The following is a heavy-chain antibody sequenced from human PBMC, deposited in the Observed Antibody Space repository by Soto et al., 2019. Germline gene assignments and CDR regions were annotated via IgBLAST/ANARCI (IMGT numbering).Heavy chain of an antibody. J-gene: IGHJ3*02. CDR3: SINLVGGVVVVAATQKALGI. CDR2: ISGSGGST. D-gene: IGHD2-15*01. Sequence: EVQLLESGGGLVQPGGSLRLSCAASGFTCSSYAMSWVRQAPGKGLEWVSAISGSGGSTYYADSVKGRVTISRDKSTNTLYLQMNTLRAEGTAVNSWSINLVGGVVVVAATQKALGISGHGTMVTVSS. CDR1: GFTCSSYA. V-gene: IGHV3-23*01.